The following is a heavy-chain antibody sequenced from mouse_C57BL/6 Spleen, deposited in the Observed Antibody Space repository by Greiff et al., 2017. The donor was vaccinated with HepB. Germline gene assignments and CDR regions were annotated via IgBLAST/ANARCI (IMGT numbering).Heavy chain of an antibody. D-gene: IGHD1-1*01. CDR1: GFSLTSYG. CDR3: ARNSGSSPAWFAY. V-gene: IGHV2-2*01. Sequence: QVQLQQSGPGLVQPSQSLSITCTVSGFSLTSYGVHWVRQSPGKGLEWLGVIWSGGGTDYNAAFISRLSISKDNSKSQVFFKMNSLQADDTAIYYCARNSGSSPAWFAYWGQGTLVTVSA. CDR2: IWSGGGT. J-gene: IGHJ3*01.